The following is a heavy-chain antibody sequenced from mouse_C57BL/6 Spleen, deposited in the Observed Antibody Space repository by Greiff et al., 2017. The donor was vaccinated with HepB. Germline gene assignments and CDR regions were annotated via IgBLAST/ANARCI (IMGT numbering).Heavy chain of an antibody. Sequence: QPGAELVKPGASVKMSCKASGYTFTSYWITWVKQRPGQGLEWIGDIYPGSGSTNYNEKFKSKATLTVDTSSSTAYMQLSSLTSEDSAVYYCARYEGNYYAMDYWGQGTSVTVSS. J-gene: IGHJ4*01. V-gene: IGHV1-55*01. CDR1: GYTFTSYW. CDR3: ARYEGNYYAMDY. CDR2: IYPGSGST. D-gene: IGHD2-3*01.